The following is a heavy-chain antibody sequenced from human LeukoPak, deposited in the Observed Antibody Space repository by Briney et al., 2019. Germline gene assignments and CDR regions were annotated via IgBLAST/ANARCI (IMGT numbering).Heavy chain of an antibody. D-gene: IGHD1-7*01. CDR3: ARGDWNYEGYFDY. J-gene: IGHJ4*02. V-gene: IGHV4-59*11. Sequence: SETLPLTCTVSGGSISSHYWSWIRQPPGKGLEWIGYIYYSGSTNYNPSLKSRVTISVDTSKNQFSLKLSSVTAADTAVYYCARGDWNYEGYFDYWGQGTLVTVSS. CDR1: GGSISSHY. CDR2: IYYSGST.